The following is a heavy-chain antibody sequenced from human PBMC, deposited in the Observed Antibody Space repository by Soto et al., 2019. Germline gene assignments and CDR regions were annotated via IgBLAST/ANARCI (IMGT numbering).Heavy chain of an antibody. CDR3: ARSPYYYDSSGYLNWFDP. J-gene: IGHJ5*02. V-gene: IGHV1-18*01. CDR2: ISAYNGNT. CDR1: GYTFTSYG. Sequence: GASVKVSCKASGYTFTSYGISWVRQAPGQGLEWMGWISAYNGNTNYAQKLQGRVTMTTDTSTSTAYMELRSLRSDDTAVYYCARSPYYYDSSGYLNWFDPWGQGTLVTVSS. D-gene: IGHD3-22*01.